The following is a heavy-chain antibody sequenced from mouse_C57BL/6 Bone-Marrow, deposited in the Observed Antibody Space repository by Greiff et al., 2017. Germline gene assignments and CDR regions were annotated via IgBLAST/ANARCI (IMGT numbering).Heavy chain of an antibody. CDR3: ATAVVATKDY. CDR1: GFTFSSYG. D-gene: IGHD1-1*01. J-gene: IGHJ2*01. CDR2: ISSGGSYT. Sequence: EVKLMESGGDLVKPGGSLKLSCAASGFTFSSYGMPWVRQTLDKRLAWVATISSGGSYTYYPDSVKGRFTISRDNAKNTLYLQMSSLKSEDAAVYYCATAVVATKDYWGQGTTRTDSS. V-gene: IGHV5-6*01.